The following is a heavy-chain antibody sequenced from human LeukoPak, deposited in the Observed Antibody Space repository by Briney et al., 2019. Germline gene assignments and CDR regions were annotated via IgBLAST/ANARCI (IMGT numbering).Heavy chain of an antibody. CDR1: GFAFSDYA. CDR2: IRGSGGDT. J-gene: IGHJ4*02. V-gene: IGHV3-23*01. CDR3: ARASWVSITDAVR. D-gene: IGHD3-16*01. Sequence: GGSLRLSCAASGFAFSDYAMNWVRQAPGKGLQRVSGIRGSGGDTHYADSVKGRFPLSSDTSRNTVYFQLNNLRVEDTAIYYCARASWVSITDAVRRGQGTLVTVSS.